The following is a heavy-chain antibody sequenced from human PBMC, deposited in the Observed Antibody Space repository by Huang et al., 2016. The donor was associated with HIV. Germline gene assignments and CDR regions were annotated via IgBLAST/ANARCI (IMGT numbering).Heavy chain of an antibody. CDR1: GGSMSSYY. CDR2: IYYSGST. V-gene: IGHV4-59*01. J-gene: IGHJ5*02. CDR3: ASASIAARRWFDP. D-gene: IGHD6-6*01. Sequence: QVQLQESGPGLVKPSETLSLTCTVSGGSMSSYYWSWIRQPPGKGLEGIGDIYYSGSTNYHPSLKSRVTISVDTSKNQFSLRLSSVTAADTAVYYCASASIAARRWFDPWGQGSLVTVSS.